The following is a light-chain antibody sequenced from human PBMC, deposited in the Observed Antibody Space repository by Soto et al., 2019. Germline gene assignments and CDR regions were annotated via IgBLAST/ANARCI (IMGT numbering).Light chain of an antibody. V-gene: IGKV1-39*01. Sequence: DIPMTQSPSSLSASVGDRVTITCRASQSISSYLNWYQQKPGKAPKLLIYAASSLQSGVPSRFSGSGSGTDFTHTISTLQPEDFATYYCQQSYSTLYTFGQGTKLEIK. J-gene: IGKJ2*01. CDR3: QQSYSTLYT. CDR1: QSISSY. CDR2: AAS.